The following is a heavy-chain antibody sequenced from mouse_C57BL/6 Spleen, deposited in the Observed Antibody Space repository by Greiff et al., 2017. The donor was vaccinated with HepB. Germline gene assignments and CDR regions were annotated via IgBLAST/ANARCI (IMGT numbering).Heavy chain of an antibody. CDR3: TGYEYWYFDV. D-gene: IGHD2-3*01. CDR2: IDPETCGT. Sequence: QVQLQQSGAELVRPGASVTLSCKASGYTFTDYEMHWVKQTPVHGLEWIGAIDPETCGTAYNQKFKGKAILTADKSSSTAYMELRSLTSEDSAVYYCTGYEYWYFDVWGTGTTVTVSS. CDR1: GYTFTDYE. J-gene: IGHJ1*03. V-gene: IGHV1-15*01.